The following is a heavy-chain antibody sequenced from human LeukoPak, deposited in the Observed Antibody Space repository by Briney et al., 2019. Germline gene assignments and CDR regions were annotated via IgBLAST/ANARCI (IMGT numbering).Heavy chain of an antibody. J-gene: IGHJ5*02. V-gene: IGHV3-11*01. CDR1: GFTFSDYY. Sequence: PGGSLRLSCAASGFTFSDYYMSWIRQAPGKGLEWVSYISSSGSTIYYADSVKGRFTISRDNAKNSLYLQMNSLRAEDTAVYYCAKVTIGSYYGSGSYYKGTNWFDPWGQGTLVTVSS. CDR2: ISSSGSTI. D-gene: IGHD3-10*01. CDR3: AKVTIGSYYGSGSYYKGTNWFDP.